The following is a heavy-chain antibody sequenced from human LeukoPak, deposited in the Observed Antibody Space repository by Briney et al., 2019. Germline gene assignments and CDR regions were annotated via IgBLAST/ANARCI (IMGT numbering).Heavy chain of an antibody. J-gene: IGHJ3*02. CDR2: IYYSGST. D-gene: IGHD3-22*01. V-gene: IGHV4-30-4*01. CDR1: GGSISSGDYY. CDR3: ARGLGYYDSSGYRNHAFDI. Sequence: SQTLSLTCTVSGGSISSGDYYWSWIRQPPGKGLEWIGHIYYSGSTYYNPSLKSRVTISVDTSKNQFSLKLSSVTAADTAVYYCARGLGYYDSSGYRNHAFDIWGQGTMVTVSS.